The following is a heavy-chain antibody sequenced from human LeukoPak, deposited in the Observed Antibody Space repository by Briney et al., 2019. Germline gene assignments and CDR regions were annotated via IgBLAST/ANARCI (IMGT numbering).Heavy chain of an antibody. CDR2: ISYDGSNK. D-gene: IGHD3-22*01. Sequence: GGSLRLSCAASGFTFSSYGMHWVRQAPGKGLEWVAVISYDGSNKYYADSVKGRFTISRDNSKNTLYLQMNSLRAEDTAEYYCAKVHDSSGYYYFDYWGQGTLVTVSS. V-gene: IGHV3-30*18. J-gene: IGHJ4*02. CDR3: AKVHDSSGYYYFDY. CDR1: GFTFSSYG.